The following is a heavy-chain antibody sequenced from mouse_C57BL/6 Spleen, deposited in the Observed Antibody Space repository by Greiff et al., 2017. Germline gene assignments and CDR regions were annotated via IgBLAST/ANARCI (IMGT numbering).Heavy chain of an antibody. J-gene: IGHJ2*01. V-gene: IGHV1-64*01. CDR2: IHPNSGST. Sequence: QLKQPGAELVKPGASVKLSCKASGYTFTSYWMHWVKQRPGQGLEWIGMIHPNSGSTNYNEKFKSKATLTVDQSSSTAYMQLSSLTSEDSAVYYCARCPDYFDYWGQGTTLTVSS. CDR1: GYTFTSYW. CDR3: ARCPDYFDY.